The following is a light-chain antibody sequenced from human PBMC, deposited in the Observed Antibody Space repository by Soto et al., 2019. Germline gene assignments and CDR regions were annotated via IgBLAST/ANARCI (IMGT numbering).Light chain of an antibody. CDR2: GAS. Sequence: ETVLTQSPGTLSLSPGERVTLSCRASQSVSTCCLAWYQQKPGQAPRLLIYGASSRATDIPDRFSGSGSGTDFTLTISRLEPEDFAVYYCQQFGNSPYTFGQGTKLEIK. CDR3: QQFGNSPYT. CDR1: QSVSTCC. V-gene: IGKV3-20*01. J-gene: IGKJ2*01.